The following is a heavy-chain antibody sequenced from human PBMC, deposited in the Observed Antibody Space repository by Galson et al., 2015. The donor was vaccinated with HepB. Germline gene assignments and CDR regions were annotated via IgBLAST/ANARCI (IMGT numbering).Heavy chain of an antibody. J-gene: IGHJ6*03. V-gene: IGHV7-4-1*02. CDR1: GYTFTSYA. D-gene: IGHD3-3*01. CDR3: ARRPQYYDFWSGPTFYYYYYYMDV. CDR2: INTNTGNP. Sequence: SVKVSCKASGYTFTSYAMNWVRQAPGQGLEWMGWINTNTGNPTYAQGFTGRFVFSLDTSVSTAYLQISSLKAEDTAVYYCARRPQYYDFWSGPTFYYYYYYMDVWGKGTTVTVSS.